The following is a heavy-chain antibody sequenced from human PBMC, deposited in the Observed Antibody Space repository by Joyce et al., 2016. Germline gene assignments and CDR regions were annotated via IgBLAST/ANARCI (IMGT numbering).Heavy chain of an antibody. J-gene: IGHJ4*02. CDR3: ARDGRSRGGDY. D-gene: IGHD6-19*01. CDR2: ISSSSTIK. Sequence: EVQLVESGGGLVQPGGSLRLSCAASGFTFSKYGINWGRQAPGKGLEWVSYISSSSTIKQYADSVKGRFTISRDSAKNSLYLQMNSLRVEDTAVYYCARDGRSRGGDYWGQGTLVTVSS. CDR1: GFTFSKYG. V-gene: IGHV3-48*01.